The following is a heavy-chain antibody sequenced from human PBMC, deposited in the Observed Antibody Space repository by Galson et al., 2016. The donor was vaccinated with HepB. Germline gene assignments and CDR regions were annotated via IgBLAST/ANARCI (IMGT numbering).Heavy chain of an antibody. CDR1: GVTFSNYA. CDR3: ARGPYYYGTRGAFDI. Sequence: SVKVSCKASGVTFSNYAISWVRQAPGQGLEWMGGIIPIFSTANYAQNFQGRVTMTADESTSTAYMEMSSLRSEDTAVYYCARGPYYYGTRGAFDIWGQGTLVTVSS. V-gene: IGHV1-69*13. J-gene: IGHJ3*02. CDR2: IIPIFSTA. D-gene: IGHD3-10*01.